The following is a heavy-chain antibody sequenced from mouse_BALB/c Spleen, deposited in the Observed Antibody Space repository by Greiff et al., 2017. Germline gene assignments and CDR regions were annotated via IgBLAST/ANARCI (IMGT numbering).Heavy chain of an antibody. D-gene: IGHD3-3*01. CDR2: INPGSSTI. CDR3: ARRGLVYAMDY. J-gene: IGHJ4*01. Sequence: EVKLVESGGGLVQPGGSLNLSCAASGFDFSRYWMSWARQAPGKGQEWIGEINPGSSTINYTPSLKDKFIISRDNAKNTLYLQMSKVRSEDTALYYCARRGLVYAMDYWGQGTSVTVSS. V-gene: IGHV4-2*02. CDR1: GFDFSRYW.